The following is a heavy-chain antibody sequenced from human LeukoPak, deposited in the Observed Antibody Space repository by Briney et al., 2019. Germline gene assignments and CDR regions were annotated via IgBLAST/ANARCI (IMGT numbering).Heavy chain of an antibody. Sequence: SETLSLTCAVYGGSFSGSYWSWIRQPPGQGLEWIGEINHSGGTNYKPSLKSRVTISLDTSRNHFSLKLSSVTAADTAVYYCARGIPATGGRFDPWGQGSLVTVSS. CDR1: GGSFSGSY. J-gene: IGHJ5*02. CDR3: ARGIPATGGRFDP. D-gene: IGHD6-13*01. V-gene: IGHV4-34*01. CDR2: INHSGGT.